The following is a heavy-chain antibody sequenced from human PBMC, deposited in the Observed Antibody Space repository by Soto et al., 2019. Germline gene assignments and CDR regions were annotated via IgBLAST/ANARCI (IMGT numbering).Heavy chain of an antibody. V-gene: IGHV1-18*04. D-gene: IGHD6-6*01. CDR3: ARASIAARPFGLANWSDP. Sequence: VASVKVSCKASGYTFTSYGISWVRQAPGQGLEWMGWISAYNGNTNYAQKLQGRVTMTTDTSTSTAYMELRSLRSDDTAVYYCARASIAARPFGLANWSDPWGQGTLVTVSS. J-gene: IGHJ5*02. CDR1: GYTFTSYG. CDR2: ISAYNGNT.